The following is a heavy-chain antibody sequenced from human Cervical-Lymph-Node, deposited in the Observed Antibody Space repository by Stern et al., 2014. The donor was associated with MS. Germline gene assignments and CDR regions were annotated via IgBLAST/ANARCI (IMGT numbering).Heavy chain of an antibody. CDR1: GVSLSTGGYY. CDR2: IYYSGST. D-gene: IGHD2-15*01. Sequence: QVQLQESGPGLVKPSQTLSLTCTVSGVSLSTGGYYWSWIRQHPGTGLQWIGSIYYSGSTHYNPSLKTRISISLDTSNNQFSLSVTSVTAADTAIYYCAREYCSGGNCYTRLRRDDAFDIWGQGTMVTVSS. V-gene: IGHV4-31*03. J-gene: IGHJ3*02. CDR3: AREYCSGGNCYTRLRRDDAFDI.